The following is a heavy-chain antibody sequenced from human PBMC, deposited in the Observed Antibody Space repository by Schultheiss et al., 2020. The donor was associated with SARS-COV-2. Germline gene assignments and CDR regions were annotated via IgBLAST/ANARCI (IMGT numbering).Heavy chain of an antibody. D-gene: IGHD6-13*01. CDR3: ARRRMAAAEGYFDY. V-gene: IGHV4-34*01. CDR1: GGSFSGYY. J-gene: IGHJ4*02. Sequence: SETLSLTCAVYGGSFSGYYWSWIRQPPGKGLEWIGEINHSGSTNYNPSLKSRVTISVDTSKNQFSLKLSSVTAADTAVYYCARRRMAAAEGYFDYWGQGTLVTVSS. CDR2: INHSGST.